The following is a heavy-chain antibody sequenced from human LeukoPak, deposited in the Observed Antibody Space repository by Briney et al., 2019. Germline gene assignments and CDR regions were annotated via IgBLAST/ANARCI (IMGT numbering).Heavy chain of an antibody. CDR2: INWNGGST. D-gene: IGHD3-22*01. Sequence: GGSLRLSCAASGFTFDDYGMSWVRHAPGKGLEWVSGINWNGGSTGYADSVKGRFTISRDNAKNSLYPQMNSLRAEDTALYYCAREYQWITMIVGGPVDYWGQGTLSPSPQ. CDR3: AREYQWITMIVGGPVDY. CDR1: GFTFDDYG. J-gene: IGHJ4*02. V-gene: IGHV3-20*04.